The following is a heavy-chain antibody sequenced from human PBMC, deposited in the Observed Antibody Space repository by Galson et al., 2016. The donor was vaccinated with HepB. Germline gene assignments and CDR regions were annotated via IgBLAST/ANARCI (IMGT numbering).Heavy chain of an antibody. Sequence: SETLSLTCTFSGDSISRTSYYWGWIRQAPEKGLEYIGSIYCTGSTNYNPSLKSRVTVSVDTSKNQFSLRLTSVTAAGTAVYYCARDDKRLGATDFWGQGTLVTVSS. J-gene: IGHJ4*02. CDR3: ARDDKRLGATDF. D-gene: IGHD1-26*01. CDR2: IYCTGST. V-gene: IGHV4-39*02. CDR1: GDSISRTSYY.